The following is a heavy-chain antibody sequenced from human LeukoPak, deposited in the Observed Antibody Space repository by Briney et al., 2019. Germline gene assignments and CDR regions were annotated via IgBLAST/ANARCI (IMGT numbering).Heavy chain of an antibody. CDR2: IRGSGGST. J-gene: IGHJ5*02. CDR1: GFTFSSYA. D-gene: IGHD1-26*01. V-gene: IGHV3-23*01. CDR3: AKNQVGATVDWFDP. Sequence: GVSPRLSCAASGFTFSSYAMSWVRQAPGKGLEWVSAIRGSGGSTYYADSVKGRFTISRDNSKNTLYLQMNSLRAEDTAVYYCAKNQVGATVDWFDPWGQGTLVTVSS.